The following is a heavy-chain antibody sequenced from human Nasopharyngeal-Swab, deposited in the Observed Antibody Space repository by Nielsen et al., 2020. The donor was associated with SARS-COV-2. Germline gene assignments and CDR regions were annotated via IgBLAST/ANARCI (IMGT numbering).Heavy chain of an antibody. J-gene: IGHJ6*03. D-gene: IGHD5-24*01. V-gene: IGHV1-18*01. Sequence: ASVKVSCKASGWTFTSYGISWVRQPPGQGLEWMGWISAYNGNTNYAQKLQGRVTMTTDTSTSTAYMELRSLRSDDTAVYYFARVMEMATILVGYYYYMDVWGKGTTVTVSS. CDR3: ARVMEMATILVGYYYYMDV. CDR1: GWTFTSYG. CDR2: ISAYNGNT.